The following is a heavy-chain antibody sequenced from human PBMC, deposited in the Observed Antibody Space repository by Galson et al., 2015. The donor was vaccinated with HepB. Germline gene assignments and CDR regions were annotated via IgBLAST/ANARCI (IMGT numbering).Heavy chain of an antibody. J-gene: IGHJ4*02. CDR2: ISSSSSYI. D-gene: IGHD3-22*01. Sequence: SLRLSCAASGFTFSSYSMNWVRQAPGKGLEWVSSISSSSSYIYYADSVKGRFTISRDDAKNSLYLQMNSLRAEDTAVYYCARDSIDDPHYWGQGTLVTVSS. V-gene: IGHV3-21*01. CDR1: GFTFSSYS. CDR3: ARDSIDDPHY.